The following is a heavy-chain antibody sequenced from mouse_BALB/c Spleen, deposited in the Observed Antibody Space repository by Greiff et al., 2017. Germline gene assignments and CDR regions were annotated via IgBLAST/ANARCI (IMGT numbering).Heavy chain of an antibody. CDR1: GYTFTSYN. CDR3: ARWAITTAGDY. J-gene: IGHJ2*01. V-gene: IGHV1-12*01. Sequence: QVQLQQPGAELVKPGASVKMSCKASGYTFTSYNMHWVKQTPGQGLEWIGAIYPGNGDTSYNQKFKGKATLTADKSSSTAYMQLSSLTSEDSAVYYCARWAITTAGDYWGQGTTLTVSS. D-gene: IGHD1-2*01. CDR2: IYPGNGDT.